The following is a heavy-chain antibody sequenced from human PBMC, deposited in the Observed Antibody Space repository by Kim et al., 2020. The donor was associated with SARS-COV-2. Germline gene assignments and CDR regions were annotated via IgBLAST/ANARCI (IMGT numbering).Heavy chain of an antibody. Sequence: SETLSLTCTVSGGSISSYYWSWIWQPAGKGLEWIGRIYTSGSTNYNPSLKSRVTMSVDTSKNRFSLKLSTVTAADTAVYYCAREEIAAAGKGYWGQGTLVTVSS. CDR2: IYTSGST. V-gene: IGHV4-4*07. J-gene: IGHJ4*02. D-gene: IGHD6-13*01. CDR1: GGSISSYY. CDR3: AREEIAAAGKGY.